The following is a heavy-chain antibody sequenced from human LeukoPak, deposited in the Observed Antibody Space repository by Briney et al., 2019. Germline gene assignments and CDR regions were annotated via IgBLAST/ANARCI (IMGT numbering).Heavy chain of an antibody. CDR2: IKTDGSST. J-gene: IGHJ3*02. CDR3: ARASPVPYGDFDI. D-gene: IGHD4-17*01. Sequence: PGGSLRLSCAPSGFTFSSYWMHWVPHGPGKGLVWVSRIKTDGSSTKSADSVKGGCPISRDNVKETLYLQMNSLRVEATPVYYCARASPVPYGDFDIGGQGTMVTVYS. V-gene: IGHV3-74*03. CDR1: GFTFSSYW.